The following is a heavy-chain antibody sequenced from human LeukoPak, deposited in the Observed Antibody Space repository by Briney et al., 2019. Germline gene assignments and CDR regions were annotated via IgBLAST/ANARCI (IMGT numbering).Heavy chain of an antibody. V-gene: IGHV3-30*04. CDR2: ISYDGSNK. D-gene: IGHD6-19*01. J-gene: IGHJ3*02. Sequence: GGSLRLSCAASGFTFSSCAMHWVRQAPGKGLEWVAVISYDGSNKYYADSVKGRFTISRDNSKNTLYLQMNSLRAEDTAVYYCARELAVAGDDAFDIWGQGTMVTVSS. CDR3: ARELAVAGDDAFDI. CDR1: GFTFSSCA.